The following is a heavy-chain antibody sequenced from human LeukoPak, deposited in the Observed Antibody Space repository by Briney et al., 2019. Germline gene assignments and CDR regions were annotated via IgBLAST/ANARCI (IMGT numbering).Heavy chain of an antibody. V-gene: IGHV4-34*01. Sequence: PSETLSLTCAVYGGSFSGYYWSWIRQPPGKGLEWIGEINHSGSINYNPSLKSRVTISVDTSKNQFSLKLSSVTAADTAVYYCARSLGYDILTGYNRGWFFDLWGRSTLVTVSS. CDR3: ARSLGYDILTGYNRGWFFDL. J-gene: IGHJ2*01. CDR1: GGSFSGYY. D-gene: IGHD3-9*01. CDR2: INHSGSI.